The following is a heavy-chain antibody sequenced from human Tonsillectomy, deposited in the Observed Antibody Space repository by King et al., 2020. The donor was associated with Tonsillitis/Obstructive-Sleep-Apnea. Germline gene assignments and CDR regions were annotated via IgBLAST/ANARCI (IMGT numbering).Heavy chain of an antibody. CDR3: ANLYSSSSP. D-gene: IGHD6-6*01. V-gene: IGHV3-43*01. J-gene: IGHJ5*02. CDR1: GFTFDDYT. CDR2: ISWDGGST. Sequence: VQLVESGGVVVQPGGSLRLSCAASGFTFDDYTMHWVRQAPGKGLEWVSLISWDGGSTYYADSVKGRFTISRDNSKNSLYLQMNSLRTEDTALYYCANLYSSSSPWGQGTLVTVSS.